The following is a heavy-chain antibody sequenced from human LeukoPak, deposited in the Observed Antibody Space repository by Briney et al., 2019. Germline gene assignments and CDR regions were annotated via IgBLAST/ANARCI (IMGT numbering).Heavy chain of an antibody. CDR2: ISNDGSNE. J-gene: IGHJ4*02. D-gene: IGHD6-13*01. Sequence: WGSLRLSCTASGFTFSSYAMHWVRQAPGKGLEWVAVISNDGSNEYYADSVNGRFTISRDNPKNRLYQQMNSLRAEDTAVYYCAKTRPLDSSSWSHGDYWGQGTLVTVSS. CDR1: GFTFSSYA. CDR3: AKTRPLDSSSWSHGDY. V-gene: IGHV3-30-3*02.